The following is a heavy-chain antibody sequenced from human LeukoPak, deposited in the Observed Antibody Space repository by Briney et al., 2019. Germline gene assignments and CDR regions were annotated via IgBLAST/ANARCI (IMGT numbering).Heavy chain of an antibody. D-gene: IGHD6-19*01. V-gene: IGHV3-23*01. CDR1: GFTFSSYG. J-gene: IGHJ5*02. Sequence: GGSLRLSFAASGFTFSSYGMSWVRQAPGKGLEWVSAISGSGGSTYYADSVKGRFTISRDNSKNTLYLQMNSLRAEDTAVYYCAKGSGAWVAVAEWFDPWGQGTLVTVSS. CDR2: ISGSGGST. CDR3: AKGSGAWVAVAEWFDP.